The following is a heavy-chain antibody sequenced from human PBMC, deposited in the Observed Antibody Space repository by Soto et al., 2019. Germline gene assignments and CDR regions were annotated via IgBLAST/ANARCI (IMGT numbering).Heavy chain of an antibody. CDR1: GVTLSSYA. D-gene: IGHD3-22*01. V-gene: IGHV3-30-3*01. Sequence: PGGSLRLSCAAAGVTLSSYARHWVRQAPGKGLEWVAVISYDGSNKYYADSVKGRFTISRDNSKNTLYLQMNSLRAEDTAVYYCATVYYYDSSGYSRLNDAFYIWGQGTMVTVSS. CDR3: ATVYYYDSSGYSRLNDAFYI. J-gene: IGHJ3*02. CDR2: ISYDGSNK.